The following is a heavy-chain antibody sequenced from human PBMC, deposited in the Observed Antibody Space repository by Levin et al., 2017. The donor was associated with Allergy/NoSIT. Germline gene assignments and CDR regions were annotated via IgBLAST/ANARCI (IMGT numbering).Heavy chain of an antibody. CDR1: GFTFSSYW. D-gene: IGHD3-22*01. J-gene: IGHJ4*02. CDR2: IKQDGSEK. V-gene: IGHV3-7*01. Sequence: GGSLRLSCAASGFTFSSYWMSWVRQAPGKGLEWVANIKQDGSEKYYVDSVKGRFTISRDNAKNSLYLQMNSLRAEDTAVYYCARWRYYDSSGYYSPFDYWGQGTLVTVSS. CDR3: ARWRYYDSSGYYSPFDY.